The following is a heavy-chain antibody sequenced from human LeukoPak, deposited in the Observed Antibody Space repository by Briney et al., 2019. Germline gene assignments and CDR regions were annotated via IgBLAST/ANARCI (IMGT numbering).Heavy chain of an antibody. D-gene: IGHD5-18*01. CDR2: ISGSGGST. CDR1: GFTFSSYG. CDR3: ARVGRGYSYGYLGLDY. Sequence: GGTLRLSCAVSGFTFSSYGMSWVRQAPGKGLEWVSAISGSGGSTYYANSVKGRFTISRDNSKNTLYLQMGSLRAEDMAVYYCARVGRGYSYGYLGLDYWGQGTLVTVSS. J-gene: IGHJ4*02. V-gene: IGHV3-64*01.